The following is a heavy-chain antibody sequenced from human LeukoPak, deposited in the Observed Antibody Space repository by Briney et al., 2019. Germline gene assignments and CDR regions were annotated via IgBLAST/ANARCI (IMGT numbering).Heavy chain of an antibody. Sequence: SETLSLTCAVSGGSISIYYWSWIRQPPGKGLEWSGDIYYSGSTNYNPSLKSRVTISVDTSKNQFSLKLSSVTAADTAVYYCARDLSSYYYYYMDVWGKGATVTVSS. CDR3: ARDLSSYYYYYMDV. CDR2: IYYSGST. V-gene: IGHV4-59*01. J-gene: IGHJ6*03. D-gene: IGHD3-3*02. CDR1: GGSISIYY.